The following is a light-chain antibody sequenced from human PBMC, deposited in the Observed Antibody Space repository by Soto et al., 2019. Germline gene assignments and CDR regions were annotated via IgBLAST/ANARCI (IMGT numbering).Light chain of an antibody. CDR1: QSISSW. J-gene: IGKJ3*01. CDR2: KAS. Sequence: DIQMTQSPSTLSASVGDRVTITCRASQSISSWLAWYQQKPGKAPKLLIYKASSLESGVPSRFSGSGSGTDLTLTIISLQPDDFATYYCHQYNSYLFGHGTKVDIK. V-gene: IGKV1-5*03. CDR3: HQYNSYL.